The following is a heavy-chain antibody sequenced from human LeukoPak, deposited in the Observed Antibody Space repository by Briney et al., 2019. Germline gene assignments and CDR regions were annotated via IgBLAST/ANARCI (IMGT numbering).Heavy chain of an antibody. CDR2: INPSGGST. CDR1: GYTFTSYD. Sequence: GASVKVSCNASGYTFTSYDMHWVRQAPGQGLEWMGIINPSGGSTSYAQKFQGRVTMTRDTSTSTVYMELSSLRSEDTAVYYCARGTPRYCGGGSCYWFDPWGQGTLVTVSS. D-gene: IGHD2-15*01. J-gene: IGHJ5*02. V-gene: IGHV1-46*01. CDR3: ARGTPRYCGGGSCYWFDP.